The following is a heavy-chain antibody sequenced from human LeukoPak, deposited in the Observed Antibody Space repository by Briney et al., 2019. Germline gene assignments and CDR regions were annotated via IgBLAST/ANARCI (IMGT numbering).Heavy chain of an antibody. D-gene: IGHD3-10*01. V-gene: IGHV3-53*01. CDR2: IYSGETT. CDR3: AGISGGSFDV. CDR1: GLTVNSNY. Sequence: GSLRLACAASGLTVNSNYMTWVRQAQGTGLEWVSLIYSGETTYYADSVKGRFTISRDTSQNTLYLQMNRLRAEDTAVYYCAGISGGSFDVWGQGKTVTV. J-gene: IGHJ3*01.